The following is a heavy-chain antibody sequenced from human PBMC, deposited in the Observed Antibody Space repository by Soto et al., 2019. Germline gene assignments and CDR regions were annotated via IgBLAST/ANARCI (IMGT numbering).Heavy chain of an antibody. V-gene: IGHV1-46*01. Sequence: ASVKVSCRTSGYSFSSYFMHWLRQAHKKGLEWMGIINPSGGSTSYAQKFQGRVTMTRDTSTSTVYMELSSLRSEDTAVYYCARDIMTTFGGVIFPGGPFDIWGQGIMVTVSS. CDR1: GYSFSSYF. CDR3: ARDIMTTFGGVIFPGGPFDI. J-gene: IGHJ3*02. D-gene: IGHD3-16*02. CDR2: INPSGGST.